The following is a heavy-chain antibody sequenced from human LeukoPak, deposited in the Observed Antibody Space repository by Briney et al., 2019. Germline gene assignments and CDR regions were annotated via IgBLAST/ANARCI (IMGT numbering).Heavy chain of an antibody. J-gene: IGHJ4*02. CDR2: IGTYSGNT. CDR3: ARDRALGELFDLFGY. V-gene: IGHV1-18*01. D-gene: IGHD3-10*01. CDR1: GYIFTSYG. Sequence: ASVKVSCKASGYIFTSYGINWVRQAPGQGLEWMGWIGTYSGNTKYAQKFQGRVIMTTDTSTSTVYMQLRSLTSDDTAVYYCARDRALGELFDLFGYWGQGTLVTVSS.